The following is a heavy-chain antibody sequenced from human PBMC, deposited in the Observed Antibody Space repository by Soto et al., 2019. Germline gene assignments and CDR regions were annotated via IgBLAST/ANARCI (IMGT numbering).Heavy chain of an antibody. D-gene: IGHD2-15*01. Sequence: PGGALRLSCVASGFSLDHYAMHWFRQAPGKGLEWVSGISWDSGVIDYADSVRGRFTISRDNAKNSLYLQMTSLRAEDTALYYCVKDNVGVYCSGGSCYFDYWGQGSLVTVSS. J-gene: IGHJ4*02. V-gene: IGHV3-9*01. CDR3: VKDNVGVYCSGGSCYFDY. CDR2: ISWDSGVI. CDR1: GFSLDHYA.